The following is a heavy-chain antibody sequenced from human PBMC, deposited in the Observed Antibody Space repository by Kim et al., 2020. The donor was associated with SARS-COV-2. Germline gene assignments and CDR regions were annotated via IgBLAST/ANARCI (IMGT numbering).Heavy chain of an antibody. J-gene: IGHJ4*02. CDR3: ARDSGYSAYDFVDY. D-gene: IGHD5-12*01. Sequence: GGSLRLSCAASGFTFSRSGMHWVRQAPGKGLEWVAAIWYDGTYKSYVHSVKGRFAIFRDNSKNTLSLQMNSLRVNDTGIYYCARDSGYSAYDFVDYWGQGTLVTVSS. CDR2: IWYDGTYK. CDR1: GFTFSRSG. V-gene: IGHV3-33*01.